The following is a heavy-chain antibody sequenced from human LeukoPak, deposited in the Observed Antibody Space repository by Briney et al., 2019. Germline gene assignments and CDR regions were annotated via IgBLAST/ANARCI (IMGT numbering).Heavy chain of an antibody. CDR3: ARAPVKRYYYDSSGYWDCFQH. CDR1: GGSSSSNY. D-gene: IGHD3-22*01. CDR2: IYYSGST. J-gene: IGHJ1*01. V-gene: IGHV4-39*07. Sequence: SGTLSLTCTVSGGSSSSNYWGWIRQPSGKGLEWIGSIYYSGSTYYNPSLKSRVTISVDTSKNQFSLKLSSVTAADTAVYYCARAPVKRYYYDSSGYWDCFQHWGQGTLVTVSS.